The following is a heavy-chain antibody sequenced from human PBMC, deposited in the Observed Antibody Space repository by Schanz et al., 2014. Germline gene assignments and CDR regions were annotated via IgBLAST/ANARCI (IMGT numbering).Heavy chain of an antibody. CDR3: ARIGGSVFDY. Sequence: EVQLLESGGGLVPPGGSLRLSCAASGFTFSNYVMSWVRQAPGKGLEWVSYIGNGGVTIYYADSVKGRFTISRDNSKNSLYLQMNSLRAEDTAVYYCARIGGSVFDYWAQGTLVTVSS. D-gene: IGHD3-10*01. CDR1: GFTFSNYV. J-gene: IGHJ4*02. CDR2: IGNGGVTI. V-gene: IGHV3-48*04.